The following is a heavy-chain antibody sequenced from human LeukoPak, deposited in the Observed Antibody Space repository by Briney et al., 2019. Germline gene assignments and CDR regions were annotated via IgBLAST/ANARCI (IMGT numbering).Heavy chain of an antibody. J-gene: IGHJ6*02. CDR1: GGTFSSYA. Sequence: SVKVSCKASGGTFSSYAISWVRQAPGQGLEWMGGIIPISGTANYAQKFQGRVTITADESTSTAYMELSSLRSEDTAVYYCARVWYSYGTYYYYGMDVWGQGTTVTVSS. V-gene: IGHV1-69*13. D-gene: IGHD5-18*01. CDR3: ARVWYSYGTYYYYGMDV. CDR2: IIPISGTA.